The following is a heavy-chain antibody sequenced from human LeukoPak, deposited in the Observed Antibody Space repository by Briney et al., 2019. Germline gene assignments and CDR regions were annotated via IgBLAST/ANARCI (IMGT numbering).Heavy chain of an antibody. D-gene: IGHD3-22*01. J-gene: IGHJ4*02. CDR2: ISYDGSNK. CDR3: AKDNLMIAYDY. Sequence: GGSLSLSCAASGFTFSSYGMHWVRQAPGKGLEWVAVISYDGSNKYYADSVKGRFTISRDNSKNTLYLQMNSLRAEDTAVYYCAKDNLMIAYDYWGQGTLVTVSS. CDR1: GFTFSSYG. V-gene: IGHV3-30*18.